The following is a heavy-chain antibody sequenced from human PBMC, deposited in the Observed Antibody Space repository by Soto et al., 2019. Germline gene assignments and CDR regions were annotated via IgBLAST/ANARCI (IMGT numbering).Heavy chain of an antibody. Sequence: EVQLLESGGGLVQPGGSLRLSCAASGFTFSSYAMSWVRQAPGKGLEWVSAISGSGGSTYYADSVKGRFTISRDNSKNTLYLQMNSLRAEDTAVYYCANGDELPLSLYYFDYWGQGTLVTVSS. CDR1: GFTFSSYA. V-gene: IGHV3-23*01. CDR2: ISGSGGST. CDR3: ANGDELPLSLYYFDY. D-gene: IGHD2-15*01. J-gene: IGHJ4*02.